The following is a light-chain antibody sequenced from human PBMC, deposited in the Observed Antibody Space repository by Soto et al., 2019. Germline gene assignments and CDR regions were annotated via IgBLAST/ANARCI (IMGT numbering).Light chain of an antibody. V-gene: IGKV3-15*01. CDR1: QSVSSN. CDR3: QQYNNYPRT. Sequence: KLMTPYPSPLSVIPGERAPLSCRASQSVSSNLAWYQQKPGQAPRLLIYGASTWATGVPARFSGSGSGTEFTLTISSLQSEDFAVYYCQQYNNYPRTFGQGTKVDIK. J-gene: IGKJ1*01. CDR2: GAS.